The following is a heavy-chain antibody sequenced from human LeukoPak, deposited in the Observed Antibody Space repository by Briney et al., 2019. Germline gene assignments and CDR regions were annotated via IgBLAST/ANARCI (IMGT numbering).Heavy chain of an antibody. CDR2: IRSKAHGGTT. D-gene: IGHD3-10*01. CDR3: SRPFTGSTYYYYGMDV. J-gene: IGHJ6*02. V-gene: IGHV3-49*03. Sequence: GRSLRLSGTASGFTYGDYAMSWFRQAPGKGLEWVGFIRSKAHGGTTEYAASVKGRFTISRDDSKSIAYLQMNSLKTEDTAVYYCSRPFTGSTYYYYGMDVWGQGTTVTVSS. CDR1: GFTYGDYA.